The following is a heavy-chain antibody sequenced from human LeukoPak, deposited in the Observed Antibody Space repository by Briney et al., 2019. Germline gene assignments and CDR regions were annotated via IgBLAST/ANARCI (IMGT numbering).Heavy chain of an antibody. CDR3: ARLVGYDFWSNYYYYYYMGV. J-gene: IGHJ6*03. CDR1: GFTFSSYS. CDR2: ISSSSSYI. D-gene: IGHD3-3*01. Sequence: PGGSLRLSCAASGFTFSSYSMNWVRQAPGKGLEWVSSISSSSSYIYYADSVKGRFTISRDNAKNSLYLQMNSLRAEDTAVYYCARLVGYDFWSNYYYYYYMGVWGKGTTVTVSS. V-gene: IGHV3-21*01.